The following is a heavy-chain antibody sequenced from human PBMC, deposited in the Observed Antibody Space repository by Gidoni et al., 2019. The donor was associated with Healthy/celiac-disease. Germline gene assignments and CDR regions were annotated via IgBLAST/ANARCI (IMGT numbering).Heavy chain of an antibody. CDR2: IYYSGST. J-gene: IGHJ4*02. V-gene: IGHV4-39*01. CDR3: ARHLSGAYYYDSSGYYGD. Sequence: QLQLQESGPGLVKPSETLSLTCTVSGGSSSSSSYDWGWIRQPPGKGLEWIGSIYYSGSTYYNPSLKRRVTISVDTSKNQFSLKLSSVTAADTAVYYCARHLSGAYYYDSSGYYGDWGQGTLVTVSS. D-gene: IGHD3-22*01. CDR1: GGSSSSSSYD.